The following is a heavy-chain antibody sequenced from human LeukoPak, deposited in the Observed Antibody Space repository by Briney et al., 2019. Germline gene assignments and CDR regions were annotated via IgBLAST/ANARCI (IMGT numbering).Heavy chain of an antibody. D-gene: IGHD1-26*01. J-gene: IGHJ4*02. CDR2: IWYDGSNK. Sequence: PGGSLRLSCAASGFTFSSYSMNWVRQAPGKGLEWVAVIWYDGSNKYYADSVKGRFTISRDNSKNTLYLQMNSLRAEDTAVYYCARDGGGAPAGFSFDYGGQGPRVP. CDR3: ARDGGGAPAGFSFDY. V-gene: IGHV3-33*08. CDR1: GFTFSSYS.